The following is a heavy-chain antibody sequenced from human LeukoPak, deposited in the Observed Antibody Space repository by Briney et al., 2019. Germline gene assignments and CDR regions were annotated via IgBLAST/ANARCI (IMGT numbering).Heavy chain of an antibody. J-gene: IGHJ4*02. CDR1: GGTFSSYA. Sequence: ASVKASCKASGGTFSSYAISWVRQAPGQGLEWMGGIIPIFGTANYAQKFQGRVTITTDESTSTAYMELSSLRSEDTAVYYCARAPVWFGEPPSYYFDYWGQGTLVTVSS. D-gene: IGHD3-10*01. V-gene: IGHV1-69*05. CDR3: ARAPVWFGEPPSYYFDY. CDR2: IIPIFGTA.